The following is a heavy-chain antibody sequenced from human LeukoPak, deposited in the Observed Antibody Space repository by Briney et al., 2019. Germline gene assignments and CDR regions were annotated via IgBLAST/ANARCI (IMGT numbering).Heavy chain of an antibody. CDR2: VYNGGRT. Sequence: PSETLSLTCTVSGDSIGTYFWNWSRQSAGEGMEWIGHVYNGGRTNYNPSLKGRVTISVDTSRNLFSLRLSSVTAADTAVYYCARDFVETGVVGFDMWGQGTMVTVSS. D-gene: IGHD2-8*02. CDR1: GDSIGTYF. CDR3: ARDFVETGVVGFDM. V-gene: IGHV4-4*07. J-gene: IGHJ3*02.